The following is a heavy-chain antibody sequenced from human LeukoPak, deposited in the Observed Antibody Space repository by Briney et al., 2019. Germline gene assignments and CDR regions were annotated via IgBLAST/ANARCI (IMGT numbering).Heavy chain of an antibody. CDR1: GGSFSGYY. J-gene: IGHJ3*02. D-gene: IGHD2-8*01. CDR3: AREAPDCTNGVCYIRDAFDI. Sequence: SETLSLTCAVYGGSFSGYYWSWIRQPPGKGLEWIGEINHSGSTNYNPSLKSRVTISVDTSKNQFSLKLSPVTAADTAEYYCAREAPDCTNGVCYIRDAFDIWGQGTMVTVSS. CDR2: INHSGST. V-gene: IGHV4-34*01.